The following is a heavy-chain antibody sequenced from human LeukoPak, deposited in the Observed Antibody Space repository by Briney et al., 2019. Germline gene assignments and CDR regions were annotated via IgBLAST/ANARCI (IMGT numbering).Heavy chain of an antibody. CDR1: GFTSSNYG. CDR3: ARDQALYFSYGDY. J-gene: IGHJ4*02. Sequence: GGSLRLSCAASGFTSSNYGMHWVRQAPGKGLEWLAAIFYDGSNQHYADTVKGRFTISRDNSKNTLYLQVNSLTAEDTAVYFCARDQALYFSYGDYWGQGTLVTVSS. D-gene: IGHD3-16*01. CDR2: IFYDGSNQ. V-gene: IGHV3-33*01.